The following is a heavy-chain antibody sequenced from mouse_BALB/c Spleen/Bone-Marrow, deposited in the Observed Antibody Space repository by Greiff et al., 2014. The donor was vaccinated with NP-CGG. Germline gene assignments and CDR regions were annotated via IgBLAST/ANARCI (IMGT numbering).Heavy chain of an antibody. V-gene: IGHV2-6-2*01. CDR2: IWSDGST. CDR3: ARHGNYAMDY. Sequence: QVHVKQSGPDLVAPSQSLSITCTVSGFSLTSYGVHWVRQPPGKGLEWLVVIWSDGSTTYNSALKSRLSISKDNSESQVLLKMNSLQTDDTAMYYCARHGNYAMDYWGQGTSVTVSS. CDR1: GFSLTSYG. D-gene: IGHD1-1*02. J-gene: IGHJ4*01.